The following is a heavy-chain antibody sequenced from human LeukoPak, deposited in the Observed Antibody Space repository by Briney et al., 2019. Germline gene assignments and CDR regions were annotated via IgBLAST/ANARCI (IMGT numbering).Heavy chain of an antibody. CDR3: AREGSSSSKGANIDY. J-gene: IGHJ4*02. V-gene: IGHV1-2*02. CDR1: EYTFTGFY. D-gene: IGHD6-6*01. Sequence: ASVKVSCKASEYTFTGFYIHWVRQAPGQGLEWMGWINPNSGGTKYAQRFQGRVTMTRDTSISTAYMELNSLRSDDTAVYYCAREGSSSSKGANIDYWGQGTLVTVSS. CDR2: INPNSGGT.